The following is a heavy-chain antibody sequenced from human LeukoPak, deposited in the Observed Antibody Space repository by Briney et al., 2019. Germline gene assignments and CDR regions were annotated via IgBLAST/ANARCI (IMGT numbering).Heavy chain of an antibody. CDR2: IQYHGSDK. CDR1: GFTFSSFG. V-gene: IGHV3-30*02. D-gene: IGHD3-22*01. CDR3: AKDLVVVMRKDALDI. J-gene: IGHJ4*02. Sequence: GGSLRLSCAASGFTFSSFGMHWVRQAPGKGPEWVAFIQYHGSDKYYADSVKGRFTISRDNSKNTLYLQMNNLRAEDTAVYYCAKDLVVVMRKDALDIWGQGTLVTVSS.